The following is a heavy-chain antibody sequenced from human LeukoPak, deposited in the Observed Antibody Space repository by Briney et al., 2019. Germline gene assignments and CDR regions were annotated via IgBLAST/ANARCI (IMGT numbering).Heavy chain of an antibody. CDR2: MNPNTGNT. J-gene: IGHJ4*02. CDR1: GYTFTDYY. CDR3: ARKFLGSRGYYFDY. V-gene: IGHV1-8*02. D-gene: IGHD3-10*01. Sequence: GASVKVSCKASGYTFTDYYINWVRQAPGQGLEWMGWMNPNTGNTGYAQKFQGRVTMTRDTSISTAYMELSSLRSDDTAVYYCARKFLGSRGYYFDYWGQGTLVTVSS.